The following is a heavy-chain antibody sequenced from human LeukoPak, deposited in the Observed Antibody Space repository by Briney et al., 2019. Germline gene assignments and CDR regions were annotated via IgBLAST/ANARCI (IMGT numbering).Heavy chain of an antibody. V-gene: IGHV1-3*01. CDR2: IDAGNGNT. CDR3: ASKLAARPDNWFDP. J-gene: IGHJ5*02. D-gene: IGHD6-6*01. Sequence: GASVTVSCKASGDTFTTYTIHWVRQAPGQRLEWMGWIDAGNGNTKYPQKFQGRVTITRDTSATTTYMELSSLRSEDTAVYYCASKLAARPDNWFDPWGQGTLVTVSS. CDR1: GDTFTTYT.